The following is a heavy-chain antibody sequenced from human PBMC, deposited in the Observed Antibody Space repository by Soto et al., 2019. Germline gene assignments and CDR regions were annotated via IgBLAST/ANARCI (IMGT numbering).Heavy chain of an antibody. D-gene: IGHD2-2*01. CDR2: ISPSSTYI. V-gene: IGHV3-21*01. Sequence: EVQLVESGGGLVKPGGSLRLSCAASGFTFSTYSMNWVRQAPGKGLEWVSSISPSSTYIHYADSVKGRFTISRDNAEKSLYLQMNSRRVEDTALYYCAGVGGGVVVVPGANRGDFWGQGTLVTVSS. CDR3: AGVGGGVVVVPGANRGDF. J-gene: IGHJ4*02. CDR1: GFTFSTYS.